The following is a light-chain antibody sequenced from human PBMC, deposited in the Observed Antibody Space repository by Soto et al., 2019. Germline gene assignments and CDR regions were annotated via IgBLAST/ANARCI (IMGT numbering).Light chain of an antibody. CDR3: ISYAGSNLLYV. Sequence: QSVVAQPPPASGSPGPSVTISCTGNNSDFGGYNYVSWYQQHPGKAPKLMIYEVSKRPSGVPDRFSGSKSGNTASLTVSGLQAEDEADYYCISYAGSNLLYVFGTGTKVTVL. V-gene: IGLV2-8*01. J-gene: IGLJ1*01. CDR2: EVS. CDR1: NSDFGGYNY.